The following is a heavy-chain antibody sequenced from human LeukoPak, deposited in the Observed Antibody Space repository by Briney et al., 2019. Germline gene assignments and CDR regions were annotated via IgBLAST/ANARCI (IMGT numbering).Heavy chain of an antibody. CDR2: INPNSGDT. D-gene: IGHD2-15*01. CDR1: GYTFTGYY. J-gene: IGHJ4*02. V-gene: IGHV1-2*06. CDR3: ARGVVVVAGTQMDY. Sequence: GASVKVSCKASGYTFTGYYMHWVRQAPGQGLEWMGRINPNSGDTNYAQKFQGRVTMTRDTSINTAYMELGRLTSDDTAVYYCARGVVVVAGTQMDYWGQGTLVTVSS.